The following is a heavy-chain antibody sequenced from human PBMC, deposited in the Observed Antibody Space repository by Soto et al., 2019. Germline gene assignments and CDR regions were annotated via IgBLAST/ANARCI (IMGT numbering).Heavy chain of an antibody. Sequence: EVQLLESGGGLVQPGGSLTLACAASGITFGSCDTNWVRRGPGPGLEWVSTVSGSGDSTYYADSVKGRVIISRDNSQNTLYLQMNSLRAENTAVYFCAKYRQGLKEHDYYYYDMDVWGQGTTVTVSS. CDR2: VSGSGDST. CDR3: AKYRQGLKEHDYYYYDMDV. V-gene: IGHV3-23*01. D-gene: IGHD1-1*01. J-gene: IGHJ6*02. CDR1: GITFGSCD.